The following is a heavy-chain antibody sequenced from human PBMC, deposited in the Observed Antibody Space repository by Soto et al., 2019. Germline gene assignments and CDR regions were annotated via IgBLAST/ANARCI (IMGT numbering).Heavy chain of an antibody. V-gene: IGHV3-7*05. CDR3: ARDWGTPGRGSAVGYYYHYGMDV. CDR1: EFTFNTYW. D-gene: IGHD6-19*01. CDR2: IKGDGSEK. J-gene: IGHJ6*02. Sequence: EVQLVESGGGLVQPGGSLRLSCLASEFTFNTYWMNWVRQAPGRGLEGVANIKGDGSEKNYVDFVKGRFTISRDNAKNSLYLQMNSLRGEDTAVYFCARDWGTPGRGSAVGYYYHYGMDVWGQGTTVTVSS.